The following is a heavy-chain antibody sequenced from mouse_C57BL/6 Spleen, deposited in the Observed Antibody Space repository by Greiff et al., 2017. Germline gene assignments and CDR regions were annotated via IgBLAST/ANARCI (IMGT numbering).Heavy chain of an antibody. CDR2: ISSGGDYI. D-gene: IGHD4-1*01. V-gene: IGHV5-9-1*02. J-gene: IGHJ4*01. CDR1: GFTFSSYA. Sequence: EVKVVESGEGLVKPGGSLKLSCAASGFTFSSYAMSWVRQTPEKRLEWVAYISSGGDYIYYADTVKGRFTISRDNARNTLYLQMSSLKYEDTAMXYSTRGRDWDDYAMDYWGQGTSVTVSS. CDR3: TRGRDWDDYAMDY.